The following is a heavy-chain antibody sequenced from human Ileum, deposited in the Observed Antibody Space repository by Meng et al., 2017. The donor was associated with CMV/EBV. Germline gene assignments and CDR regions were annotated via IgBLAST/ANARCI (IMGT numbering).Heavy chain of an antibody. CDR1: GDMSSGGYC. CDR2: IYHSGRN. CDR3: AREGSITGTTAVLDP. Sequence: GDMSSGGYCWRWIRQPTRKGLEWIGYIYHSGRNYYNTSLKSRVTISIDRSKNQFSLKLSYVTAADTAVYYCAREGSITGTTAVLDPWGQGTLVTVSS. J-gene: IGHJ5*02. V-gene: IGHV4-30-2*01. D-gene: IGHD1-20*01.